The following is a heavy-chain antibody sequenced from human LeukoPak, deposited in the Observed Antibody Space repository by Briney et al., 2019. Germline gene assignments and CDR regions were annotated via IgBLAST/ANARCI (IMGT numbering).Heavy chain of an antibody. D-gene: IGHD3-16*01. CDR2: ISSSSSYI. V-gene: IGHV3-11*06. J-gene: IGHJ4*02. Sequence: LSLTCAVYGGSFSDYYWSWIRQPPGKGLEWVSSISSSSSYIYYADSVKGRFTISRDNAKNSLYLQMNSLRAEDTAVYYCARDIMAGYFDYWGQGTLVTVSS. CDR3: ARDIMAGYFDY. CDR1: GGSFSDYY.